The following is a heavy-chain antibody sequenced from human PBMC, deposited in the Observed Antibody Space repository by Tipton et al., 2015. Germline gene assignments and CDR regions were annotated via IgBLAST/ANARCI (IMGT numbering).Heavy chain of an antibody. CDR2: IYYSGST. CDR1: GDSISSSSYY. D-gene: IGHD3-10*01. CDR3: ARLRETYGSDSDNWFDP. J-gene: IGHJ5*02. V-gene: IGHV4-61*05. Sequence: TLSLTCTVSGDSISSSSYYWGWIRQPPGKGLEWIGYIYYSGSTNYNPSLKSRVTISVDTSKNQFSLKLSSVTAADTAVYYCARLRETYGSDSDNWFDPWGQGTLVTVSS.